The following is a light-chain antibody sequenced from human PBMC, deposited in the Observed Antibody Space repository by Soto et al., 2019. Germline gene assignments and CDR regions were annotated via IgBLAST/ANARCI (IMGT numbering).Light chain of an antibody. CDR2: DAS. CDR3: QQYETFSGT. V-gene: IGKV1-5*01. Sequence: DIQLTQSPSTLSASVGDTITVTCRASQSVSGWLAWYQQKPGEAPKLLIYDASALPRGVPSRFSGSGSGTKFNLTIARLQPDDFATYYCQQYETFSGTFGPGTKVDIK. J-gene: IGKJ1*01. CDR1: QSVSGW.